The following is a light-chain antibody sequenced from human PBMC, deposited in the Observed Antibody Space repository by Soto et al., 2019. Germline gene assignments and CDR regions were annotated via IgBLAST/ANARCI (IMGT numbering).Light chain of an antibody. V-gene: IGKV3-20*01. J-gene: IGKJ1*01. Sequence: VWRQTARTRAVSGEGVDPVSRRARQSVSNNYLAWYQQKPGQAPRLLIYGASNRATGIPDRFSGSGSGTDFTLTISRLAPEAFAVYYCQQYGSSGTFGQGTRVDIK. CDR1: QSVSNNY. CDR3: QQYGSSGT. CDR2: GAS.